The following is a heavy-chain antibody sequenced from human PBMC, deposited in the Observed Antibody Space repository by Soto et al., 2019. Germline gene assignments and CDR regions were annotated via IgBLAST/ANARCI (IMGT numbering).Heavy chain of an antibody. D-gene: IGHD6-6*01. CDR1: GGSISSYY. J-gene: IGHJ2*01. CDR2: IYYSGST. CDR3: ARDQGGQLRNWDVDL. Sequence: SETLSLTCTVSGGSISSYYWSWIRQPPGKGLEWIGYIYYSGSTNYNPYLKSRVTISVDTSKNQFSLKLSSVTAADTAVYYGARDQGGQLRNWDVDLWGRGTLVTVSS. V-gene: IGHV4-59*01.